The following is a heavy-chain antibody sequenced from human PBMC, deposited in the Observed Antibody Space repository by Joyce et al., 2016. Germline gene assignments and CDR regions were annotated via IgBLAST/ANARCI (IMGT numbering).Heavy chain of an antibody. Sequence: QLHLQESGPGLVKPSETLSLTCTVSGGSISSSSHYWGWIRQPPGKGLEWIVRIYYSGSTYYNPSLKSRVTISVDTSKNQFSLKLSSVTAADTAVYYCARVDGNYYYYGMDVWGQGTTVTVSS. J-gene: IGHJ6*02. CDR2: IYYSGST. CDR1: GGSISSSSHY. CDR3: ARVDGNYYYYGMDV. D-gene: IGHD2/OR15-2a*01. V-gene: IGHV4-39*07.